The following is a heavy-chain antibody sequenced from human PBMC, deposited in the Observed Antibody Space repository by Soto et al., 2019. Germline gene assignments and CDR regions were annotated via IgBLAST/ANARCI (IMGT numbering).Heavy chain of an antibody. J-gene: IGHJ4*02. CDR2: ISAGGTT. CDR3: AKDGSYYDFDY. CDR1: GFTFSSYG. Sequence: RRLSCEASGFTFSSYGMTWVRQAPGKGLEWVSTISAGGTTLYADSVKGRFTISRDNSQNTLYLQMTRLKADDTAVYYCAKDGSYYDFDYWGQGTQVTVSS. V-gene: IGHV3-23*01. D-gene: IGHD3-10*01.